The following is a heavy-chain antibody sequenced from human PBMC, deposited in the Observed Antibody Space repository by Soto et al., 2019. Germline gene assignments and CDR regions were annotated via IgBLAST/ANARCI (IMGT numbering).Heavy chain of an antibody. CDR2: ISGYNGNT. CDR3: ARDRKTGGFDY. D-gene: IGHD3-10*01. CDR1: GYTFTSYA. J-gene: IGHJ4*02. Sequence: QVQLVQSGAEVKKPGASVKVSCKASGYTFTSYAISWVRQAPGQGLEWMGWISGYNGNTNFAQKFQGRVTMTTDTGMSTVDMELRSLRSDDTAVYYCARDRKTGGFDYWGQGTLVTVSS. V-gene: IGHV1-18*01.